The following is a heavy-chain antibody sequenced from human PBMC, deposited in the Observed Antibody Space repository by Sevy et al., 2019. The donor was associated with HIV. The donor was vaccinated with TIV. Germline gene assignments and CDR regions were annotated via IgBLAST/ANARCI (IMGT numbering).Heavy chain of an antibody. Sequence: GGSLRLSCAASGFTFDDYAMHWVRQAPGKGLEWVSGISWNSGSIGYADSVKGRFTISRDNAKNSLYLQMNSLRAEDTALYYCAKGALRCKLYCYYGMDVWGQGTTVTVSS. CDR2: ISWNSGSI. CDR3: AKGALRCKLYCYYGMDV. CDR1: GFTFDDYA. J-gene: IGHJ6*02. V-gene: IGHV3-9*01. D-gene: IGHD4-17*01.